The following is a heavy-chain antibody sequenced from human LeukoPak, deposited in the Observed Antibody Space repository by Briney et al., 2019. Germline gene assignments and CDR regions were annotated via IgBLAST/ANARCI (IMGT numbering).Heavy chain of an antibody. Sequence: GGSLRLSCAASGFTFSSYGMPWVRQAPGKGLEWVAVISYDGSNKYYADSVKGRFTISRDNSKNTLYLQMNSLRAEDTAVYYCATNDLTRQSFDYWGQGTLVTVSS. CDR2: ISYDGSNK. CDR1: GFTFSSYG. CDR3: ATNDLTRQSFDY. V-gene: IGHV3-30*03. J-gene: IGHJ4*02. D-gene: IGHD1-1*01.